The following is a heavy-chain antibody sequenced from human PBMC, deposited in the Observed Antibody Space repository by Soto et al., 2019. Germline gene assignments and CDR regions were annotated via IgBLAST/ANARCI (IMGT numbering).Heavy chain of an antibody. Sequence: GGSLRLSCAASGFSFSDFEMNWVRQAPGKGLEWISHITSGDAATYYADSVKGRFTISRDDARSSLFLQMIDLRGEDTAVYYCAREGSYGYGLFDLSGQGTLVTVSS. J-gene: IGHJ5*02. CDR3: AREGSYGYGLFDL. CDR1: GFSFSDFE. V-gene: IGHV3-48*03. D-gene: IGHD5-18*01. CDR2: ITSGDAAT.